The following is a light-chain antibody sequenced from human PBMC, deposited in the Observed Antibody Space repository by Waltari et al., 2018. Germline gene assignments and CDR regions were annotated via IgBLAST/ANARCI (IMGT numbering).Light chain of an antibody. J-gene: IGKJ4*01. V-gene: IGKV1-9*01. CDR1: QGISSY. Sequence: DIQLTQSPSFLSASVGDRVTITCRASQGISSYSAWYQQKPGKAPKLLIYAASTLQSGVPSRFSGSGSGTEFTLTISSLQPEDFATYYCQQLNSYSFGGGTKVEIK. CDR3: QQLNSYS. CDR2: AAS.